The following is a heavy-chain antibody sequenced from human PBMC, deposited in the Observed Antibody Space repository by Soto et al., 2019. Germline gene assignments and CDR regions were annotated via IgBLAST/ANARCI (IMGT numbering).Heavy chain of an antibody. Sequence: SETLSLTCAVYGGSFSGYYWSWIRQPPGKGLEWIGEINHSGSTNYNPSLKSRVTISVDTSKNQFSLKLSSVTAADTAVYYCARSRPYAIDRYYYYYMDVWGKGTTVTVSS. V-gene: IGHV4-34*01. CDR1: GGSFSGYY. J-gene: IGHJ6*03. CDR2: INHSGST. CDR3: ARSRPYAIDRYYYYYMDV. D-gene: IGHD2-8*01.